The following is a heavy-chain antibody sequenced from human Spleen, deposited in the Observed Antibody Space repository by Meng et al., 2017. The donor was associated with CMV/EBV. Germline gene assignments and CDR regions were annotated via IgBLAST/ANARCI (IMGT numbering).Heavy chain of an antibody. CDR2: ISAYNGNT. J-gene: IGHJ6*02. CDR1: GYTFTSSG. D-gene: IGHD3-3*01. CDR3: AKIGGYVFLSGYSLVDV. V-gene: IGHV1-18*01. Sequence: ASVKVSCKASGYTFTSSGITWVRQAPGQGLEWMGWISAYNGNTNYVQKLQGRVTMTTDTSTSTAYMELGSLRSVDTAVYYCAKIGGYVFLSGYSLVDVWGQGTTVTVSS.